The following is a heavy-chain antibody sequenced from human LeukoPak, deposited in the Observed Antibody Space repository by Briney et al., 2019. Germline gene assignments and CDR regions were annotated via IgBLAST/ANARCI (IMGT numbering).Heavy chain of an antibody. D-gene: IGHD6-19*01. CDR2: ISSSSSTI. CDR3: ARAGGSGYDY. Sequence: GGSLRLSCAASGFTFSSYSMNWVRQAPGQGLEWVSYISSSSSTIYYADSVKGRFTISRDNAKNSLYLQMNSLRAEDTAVYYCARAGGSGYDYWGQGTLVTVSS. CDR1: GFTFSSYS. V-gene: IGHV3-48*01. J-gene: IGHJ4*02.